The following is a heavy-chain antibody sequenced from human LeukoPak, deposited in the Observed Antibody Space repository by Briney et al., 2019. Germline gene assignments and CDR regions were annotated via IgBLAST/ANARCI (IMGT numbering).Heavy chain of an antibody. D-gene: IGHD6-13*01. CDR2: IIWNSGSI. V-gene: IGHV3-9*01. CDR3: AKDERAAGRLGAFDI. Sequence: PGRSLRLSCAASGFTFDDYAMHWVRQAPGKGLEWVSGIIWNSGSIGYADSVKGRFTISRDNAKNSLYLQMNSLRAEDTALYYCAKDERAAGRLGAFDIWGQGTMVTVSS. CDR1: GFTFDDYA. J-gene: IGHJ3*02.